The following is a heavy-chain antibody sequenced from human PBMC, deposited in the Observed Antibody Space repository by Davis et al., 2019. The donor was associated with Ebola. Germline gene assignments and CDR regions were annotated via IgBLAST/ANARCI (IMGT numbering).Heavy chain of an antibody. CDR3: ARDRHIVVVPAANNYMDV. CDR1: GYTFTSYG. CDR2: NSAYNGNT. D-gene: IGHD2-2*01. J-gene: IGHJ6*03. Sequence: ASVKVSCKVSGYTFTSYGISWVRQAPGQGLEWMGWNSAYNGNTNYAQKLQGRVNMTTDTSTITAYMGLRSLRSDDTAVYYCARDRHIVVVPAANNYMDVWGKGTTVTVSS. V-gene: IGHV1-18*01.